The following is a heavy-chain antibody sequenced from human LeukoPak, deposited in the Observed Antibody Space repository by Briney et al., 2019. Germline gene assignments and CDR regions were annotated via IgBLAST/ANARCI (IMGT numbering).Heavy chain of an antibody. J-gene: IGHJ4*02. Sequence: SQTLSLTCTVSGGSISSGSYYWRWIRQPAGKGLEWIGRIYTSGSTNYNPSLKTRVTISVDTSKNQFSLKLSSVTAADTAVYYCARRERGEVYCGGDCLPFVDYWGQGTLVTVSS. CDR3: ARRERGEVYCGGDCLPFVDY. CDR2: IYTSGST. D-gene: IGHD2-21*02. V-gene: IGHV4-61*02. CDR1: GGSISSGSYY.